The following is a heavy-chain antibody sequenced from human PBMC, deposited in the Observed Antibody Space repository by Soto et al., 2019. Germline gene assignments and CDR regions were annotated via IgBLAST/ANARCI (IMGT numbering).Heavy chain of an antibody. V-gene: IGHV4-31*03. CDR1: GGSISSGGYY. Sequence: QVQLQESGPGLVKPSQTLSLTCTVSGGSISSGGYYWSWIRQHPGKGLEWIGYIYYSGSTYYNPSLKSRVTISVDTSKNQCSLKLSSVTAADTAVYYCAREGLWFGEANRYYYYGMDVWGQGTTVTVSS. CDR2: IYYSGST. CDR3: AREGLWFGEANRYYYYGMDV. D-gene: IGHD3-10*01. J-gene: IGHJ6*02.